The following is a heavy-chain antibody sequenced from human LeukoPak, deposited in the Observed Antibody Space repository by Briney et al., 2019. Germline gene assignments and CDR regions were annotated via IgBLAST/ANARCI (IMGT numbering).Heavy chain of an antibody. J-gene: IGHJ4*02. CDR1: GFTITNYW. D-gene: IGHD2-8*02. V-gene: IGHV3-74*01. CDR3: VVIVLG. CDR2: ISSDGTTT. Sequence: GGSLRLSCAASGFTITNYWMHWVRQAPGQGLVGVPRISSDGTTTNYADSVRGRFTISRDNAKNMLYLQMNSLRAEDTAIYYCVVIVLGWGQGTLVTVSS.